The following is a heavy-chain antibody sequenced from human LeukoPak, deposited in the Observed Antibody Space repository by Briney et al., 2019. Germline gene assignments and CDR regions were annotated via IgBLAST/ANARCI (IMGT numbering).Heavy chain of an antibody. D-gene: IGHD1-26*01. V-gene: IGHV4-4*07. J-gene: IGHJ4*02. CDR3: ARENSGSYRQFDY. Sequence: PSETLSLTCTVSGGSISSYYWTWIRQPAGKGLEWIGRIYPSGSTNYNPSLKSRVTMSVGTSKNQFSLKLNSVTAADTAAYYCARENSGSYRQFDYWGQGTLVTVSS. CDR2: IYPSGST. CDR1: GGSISSYY.